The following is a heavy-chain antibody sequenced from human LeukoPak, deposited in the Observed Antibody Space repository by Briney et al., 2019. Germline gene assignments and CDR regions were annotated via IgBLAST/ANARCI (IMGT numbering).Heavy chain of an antibody. V-gene: IGHV3-21*04. D-gene: IGHD3-22*01. Sequence: GGSLRLSCAASGFTFSSYSMNWVRQAPGKGLEWVSSISSSSSYIYYADSVKGRFTISRHDSKNTLYLQMTSLRAEDTAVYYCARGYYYDSTSHNTDAFDIWGQGTMVTVSS. CDR1: GFTFSSYS. J-gene: IGHJ3*02. CDR2: ISSSSSYI. CDR3: ARGYYYDSTSHNTDAFDI.